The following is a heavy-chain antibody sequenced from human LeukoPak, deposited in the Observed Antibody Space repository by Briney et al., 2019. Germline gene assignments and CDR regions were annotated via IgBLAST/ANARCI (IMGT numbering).Heavy chain of an antibody. J-gene: IGHJ2*01. CDR3: AKGGSSSWLSNWYFDL. CDR1: GFTFSSYA. CDR2: ISSGAGTT. Sequence: GGSLRLSWAASGFTFSSYAMNWVRQAPGKGLEWVSTISSGAGTTYYADSVKGRFTISRDNSKSTLYLQMNSLRAEDTAVYYCAKGGSSSWLSNWYFDLWGRGTLVTVSS. D-gene: IGHD6-13*01. V-gene: IGHV3-23*01.